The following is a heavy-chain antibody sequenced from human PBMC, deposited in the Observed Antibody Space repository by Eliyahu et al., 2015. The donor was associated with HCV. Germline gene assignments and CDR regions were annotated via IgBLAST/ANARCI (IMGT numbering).Heavy chain of an antibody. J-gene: IGHJ5*02. CDR2: ILFWWGP. V-gene: IGHV4-39*01. CDR3: ARSYGSGSYRGDNWFDP. Sequence: QLQLQESGPGLVKPSETLSLTCTVSGGSISSSSYYWGWIRQPPGKGLEWIGSILFWWGPLHPPSLKSRVTISVDTSKNQFSLKLSSVTAADTAVYYCARSYGSGSYRGDNWFDPWGQGTLVTVSS. D-gene: IGHD3-10*01. CDR1: GGSISSSSYY.